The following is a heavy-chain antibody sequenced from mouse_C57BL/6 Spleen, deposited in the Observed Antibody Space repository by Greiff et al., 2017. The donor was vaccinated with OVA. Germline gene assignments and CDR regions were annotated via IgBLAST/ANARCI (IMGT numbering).Heavy chain of an antibody. D-gene: IGHD2-10*02. CDR2: INPSTGGT. CDR3: AILGGNY. J-gene: IGHJ2*01. V-gene: IGHV1-42*01. Sequence: VQLKESGPELVKPGASVKISCKASGYSFTGYYMNWVKQSPEKSLEWIGEINPSTGGTTYNQKFKAKATLTVDKSSSTAYMQLKSLTSEDSAVYYCAILGGNYWGQGTTLTVSS. CDR1: GYSFTGYY.